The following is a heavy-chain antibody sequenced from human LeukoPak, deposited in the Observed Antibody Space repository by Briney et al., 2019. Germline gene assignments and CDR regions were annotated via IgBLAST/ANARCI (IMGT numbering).Heavy chain of an antibody. V-gene: IGHV4-59*01. CDR2: IYYSGST. CDR3: ARVHSGYDYSSAFDI. D-gene: IGHD5-12*01. CDR1: GGSISGYY. Sequence: SETLSLTCIVSGGSISGYYWSWIRQPPGKGLEWIGSIYYSGSTDYNPSLKSRVIISVDTSKNQFSLSLISVTAADTAVYYCARVHSGYDYSSAFDIWGQGTMVTVSS. J-gene: IGHJ3*02.